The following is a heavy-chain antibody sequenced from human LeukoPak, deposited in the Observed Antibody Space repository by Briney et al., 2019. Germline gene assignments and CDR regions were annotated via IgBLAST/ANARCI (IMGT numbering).Heavy chain of an antibody. CDR2: INRGGETT. CDR3: ARLYCADDSCYYFDY. J-gene: IGHJ4*02. Sequence: GGSLRLSCAASGFAFRTYEMIWVRLSPEKGLEWLSYINRGGETTSYADSVKGRFTNSRDNAMNSLYLQLNSLRADDSALYFCARLYCADDSCYYFDYWGQGTQVTVSS. CDR1: GFAFRTYE. D-gene: IGHD2-21*02. V-gene: IGHV3-48*03.